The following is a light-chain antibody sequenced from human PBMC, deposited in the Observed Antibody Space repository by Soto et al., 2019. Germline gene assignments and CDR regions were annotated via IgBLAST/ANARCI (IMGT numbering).Light chain of an antibody. CDR2: GAS. J-gene: IGKJ1*01. V-gene: IGKV3D-15*01. Sequence: EIVLTQSPGTLSLSPGERATLSCRASQSVSSSYLAWYQQKPGQAPRLLIYGASSRATGIPARFSGSGSGTEFTLTISSLQSEDFAVYFCHQYNQWPLWTFGQGTKVDIK. CDR3: HQYNQWPLWT. CDR1: QSVSSSY.